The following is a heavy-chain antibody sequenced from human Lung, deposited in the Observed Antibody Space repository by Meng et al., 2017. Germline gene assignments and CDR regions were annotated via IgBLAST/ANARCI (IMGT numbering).Heavy chain of an antibody. V-gene: IGHV4-34*01. CDR3: ARGPTTMAHDFDY. J-gene: IGHJ4*02. D-gene: IGHD4-11*01. Sequence: GQLKQWGEVLLKPSETLSLICVVSGGYFSYYYWSWIRQPPGKGLEWIGEINHSGSTNYHPSLESRATIPVDTSQNNLSLKLSSVTAADSAVYYCARGPTTMAHDFDYWGQGTLVTVSS. CDR1: GGYFSYYY. CDR2: INHSGST.